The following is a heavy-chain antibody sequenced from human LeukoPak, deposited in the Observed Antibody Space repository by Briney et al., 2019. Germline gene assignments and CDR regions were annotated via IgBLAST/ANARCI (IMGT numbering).Heavy chain of an antibody. CDR2: IYPGDSDT. J-gene: IGHJ4*02. Sequence: GESLKISCKGSGYSFSTYRIAWVRQMPGKGLEWMGIIYPGDSDTTYSPSFQGQVTISADRSISTAYLQWSSLKASDTAMYYCARVYGGPFDYWGQGTLVTLFS. CDR3: ARVYGGPFDY. V-gene: IGHV5-51*01. D-gene: IGHD4-23*01. CDR1: GYSFSTYR.